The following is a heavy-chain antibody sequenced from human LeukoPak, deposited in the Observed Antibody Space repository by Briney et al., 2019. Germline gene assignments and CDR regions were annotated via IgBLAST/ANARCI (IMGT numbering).Heavy chain of an antibody. CDR1: GYTFTCYY. CDR2: INPNSGGT. D-gene: IGHD3-3*01. CDR3: ARGGGDYDFWSGYFDY. Sequence: ASVKVSRKASGYTFTCYYMHLVRQAPGQGLEWMGRINPNSGGTNYAQKFQGRVTMTRDTAISKAYMELSRLRSDDTAVYYCARGGGDYDFWSGYFDYWGQGTLVTVSS. J-gene: IGHJ4*02. V-gene: IGHV1-2*06.